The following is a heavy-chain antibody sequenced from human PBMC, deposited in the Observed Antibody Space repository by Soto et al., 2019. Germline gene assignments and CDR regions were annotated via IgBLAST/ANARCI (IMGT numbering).Heavy chain of an antibody. D-gene: IGHD3-3*01. CDR2: ISYDGSNK. Sequence: GGSLRLSCAASGFTFSSYAMHWVRQAPGKGLEWVAVISYDGSNKYYADSVKGRFTISRDNSKNTLYLQMNSLRAEDTAVYYCARDQHDFWSGYPNGVRWFDPWGQGTLVTVSS. J-gene: IGHJ5*02. CDR1: GFTFSSYA. V-gene: IGHV3-30-3*01. CDR3: ARDQHDFWSGYPNGVRWFDP.